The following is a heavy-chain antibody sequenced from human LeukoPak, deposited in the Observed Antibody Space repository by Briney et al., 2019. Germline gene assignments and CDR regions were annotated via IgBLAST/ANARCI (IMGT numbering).Heavy chain of an antibody. CDR3: ARYSYGMDV. Sequence: SQTLSLTCAISGDSFSSNSAGWNWLGQAPSRGLEWLGRTYHRSKWYNDYAVSVKSRITLNPDTSTTQFPLQLNSVTPEDTAVYYCARYSYGMDVWGHGTTVTASS. J-gene: IGHJ6*02. CDR1: GDSFSSNSAG. V-gene: IGHV6-1*01. CDR2: TYHRSKWYN.